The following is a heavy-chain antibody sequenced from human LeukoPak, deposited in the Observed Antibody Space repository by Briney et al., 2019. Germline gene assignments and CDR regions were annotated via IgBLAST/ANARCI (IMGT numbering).Heavy chain of an antibody. V-gene: IGHV1-69*13. CDR3: RTHSTVVTQPAFDS. Sequence: SVKVSCKASGGTFSSYAISWVRRAPGQGLKWMGGIIPIFGTANYAQKFQGRVTITADESTSTAYMELSSLRSEDTAVYYCRTHSTVVTQPAFDSWGQGTLVTVSS. CDR1: GGTFSSYA. J-gene: IGHJ4*02. CDR2: IIPIFGTA. D-gene: IGHD4-23*01.